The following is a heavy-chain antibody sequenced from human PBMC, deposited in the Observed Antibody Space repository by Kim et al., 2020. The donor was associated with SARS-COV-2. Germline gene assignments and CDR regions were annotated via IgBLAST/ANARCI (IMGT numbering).Heavy chain of an antibody. Sequence: YADSVKGRFTTSRDNSKNPLYLQMNSLRAEDTAVYYCAKDYYGSGSYFDYWGQGTLVTVSS. CDR3: AKDYYGSGSYFDY. J-gene: IGHJ4*02. D-gene: IGHD3-10*01. V-gene: IGHV3-23*01.